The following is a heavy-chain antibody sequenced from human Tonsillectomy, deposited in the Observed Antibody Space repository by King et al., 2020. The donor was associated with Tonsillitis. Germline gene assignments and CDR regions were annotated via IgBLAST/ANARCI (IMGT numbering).Heavy chain of an antibody. CDR3: TRDSEAVAGITLDY. Sequence: VQLVESGGGLVQPGRSLRLSCRASGFIFGDFGMSWFRQAPGKGLEWVGCIRCKVYGGTTEYAASVKGRFTISRDDSKSIAYLQMNSLKTEDTAVYFCTRDSEAVAGITLDYWGQGTLVTVSS. J-gene: IGHJ4*02. CDR1: GFIFGDFG. V-gene: IGHV3-49*03. D-gene: IGHD6-19*01. CDR2: IRCKVYGGTT.